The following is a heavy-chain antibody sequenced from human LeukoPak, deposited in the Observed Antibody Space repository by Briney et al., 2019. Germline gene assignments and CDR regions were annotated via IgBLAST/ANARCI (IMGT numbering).Heavy chain of an antibody. V-gene: IGHV1-2*02. D-gene: IGHD2-2*01. J-gene: IGHJ4*02. CDR3: ARSPPYCSSTSCPGDY. Sequence: GPVKVSCKASGYTFTGYYMHWVRQAPGQGLEWMGWINPNSGGTNYAQKFQGRVTMTRDTSISTAYMELSRLRSDDTAVYYCARSPPYCSSTSCPGDYWGQGTLVTVSS. CDR2: INPNSGGT. CDR1: GYTFTGYY.